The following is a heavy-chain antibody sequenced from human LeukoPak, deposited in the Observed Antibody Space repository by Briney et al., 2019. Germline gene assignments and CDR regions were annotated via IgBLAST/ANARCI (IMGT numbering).Heavy chain of an antibody. CDR2: ISGRADST. CDR1: GFTSSNFA. J-gene: IGHJ6*02. D-gene: IGHD2-15*01. V-gene: IGHV3-23*01. Sequence: GGSLRLSCTASGFTSSNFAMNWVRQVPGKGLEWVAAISGRADSTYHADSVRGRFTISRDKSTNTLYLQMNSLRVEDTAIYFCAKRYCSGGTCYSGNYFGLDVWGQGTTVTVSS. CDR3: AKRYCSGGTCYSGNYFGLDV.